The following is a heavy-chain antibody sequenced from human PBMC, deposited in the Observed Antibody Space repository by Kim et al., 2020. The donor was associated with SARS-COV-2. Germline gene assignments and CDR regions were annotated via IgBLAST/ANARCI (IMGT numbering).Heavy chain of an antibody. CDR1: GYTFTSYA. CDR3: ARTWGYSEPGPQADYYYYGMDV. CDR2: INTNTGNP. Sequence: ASVKVSCKASGYTFTSYAMNWVRQAPGQGLEWMGWINTNTGNPTYAQGFTGRFVFSLDTSVSTAYLQISSLKAEDTAVYYCARTWGYSEPGPQADYYYYGMDVWGQGTTVTVSS. D-gene: IGHD4-4*01. V-gene: IGHV7-4-1*02. J-gene: IGHJ6*02.